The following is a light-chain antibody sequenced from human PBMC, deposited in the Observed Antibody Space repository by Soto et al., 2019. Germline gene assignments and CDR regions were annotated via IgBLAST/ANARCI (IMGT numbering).Light chain of an antibody. CDR2: DAS. V-gene: IGKV3-11*01. Sequence: EIVLTQSPATLSLSPGERATLSCRASQSVSSYLAWYQQKPGQAPRLLIYDASNRATGIPARFSGSGSGTDFTLTISYLEPEDFAVYYCQQRSNWITFGQGTRLEIK. CDR3: QQRSNWIT. CDR1: QSVSSY. J-gene: IGKJ5*01.